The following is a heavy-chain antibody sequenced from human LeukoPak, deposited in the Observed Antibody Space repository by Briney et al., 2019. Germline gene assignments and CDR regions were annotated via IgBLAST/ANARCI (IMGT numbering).Heavy chain of an antibody. CDR1: GYTFTSYG. D-gene: IGHD3-10*01. J-gene: IGHJ6*02. V-gene: IGHV1-18*01. CDR3: ARDLSDELWFGESLRDYGMDV. CDR2: ISAYNGNT. Sequence: GASVKVSCKASGYTFTSYGTSWVRQAPGQGLEWMGWISAYNGNTNYAQKLQGRVTMTTDTSTSTAYMELRSLRSDDTAVYYCARDLSDELWFGESLRDYGMDVWGQGTTVTVSS.